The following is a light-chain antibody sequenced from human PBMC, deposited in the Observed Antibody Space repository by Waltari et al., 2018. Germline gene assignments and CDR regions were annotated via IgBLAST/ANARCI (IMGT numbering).Light chain of an antibody. CDR1: QGISNS. V-gene: IGKV1-NL1*01. CDR3: QQYYSIALN. Sequence: DIQMTQSPSSLSASVGDRVTITCRASQGISNSLAWYQQKPGKAPKLLLYAASRLENGVPSRFSGIGSGTYYTLTISSLQPEDFATYYCQQYYSIALNFGGGTKVEIK. CDR2: AAS. J-gene: IGKJ4*01.